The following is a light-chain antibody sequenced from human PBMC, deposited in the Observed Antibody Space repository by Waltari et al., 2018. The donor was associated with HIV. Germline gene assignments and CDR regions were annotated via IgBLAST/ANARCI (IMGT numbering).Light chain of an antibody. Sequence: DIQMTQSPRFMSAFVGDRVTITCRASQGISTWLAWYQQKPGKVPQLLIHGASSLHSGVPSRVNGSGSGTQYSLTISSLQSEDFATYYCQQTNGFLLTFGGGTTVE. CDR1: QGISTW. J-gene: IGKJ4*01. CDR3: QQTNGFLLT. V-gene: IGKV1-12*01. CDR2: GAS.